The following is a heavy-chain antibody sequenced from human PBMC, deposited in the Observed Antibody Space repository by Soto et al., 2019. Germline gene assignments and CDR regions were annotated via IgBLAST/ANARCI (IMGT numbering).Heavy chain of an antibody. CDR3: ASSTQRDYGMDV. Sequence: ASVKVSCKASGYTFTSYYMHWVRHAPGQGLEWMGIINPSGGSTSYAQKFQGRVTMTRDTSTSTVYMELSSLRSEDTAVYYCASSTQRDYGMDVWGQGTTVTVSS. CDR2: INPSGGST. CDR1: GYTFTSYY. J-gene: IGHJ6*02. V-gene: IGHV1-46*01.